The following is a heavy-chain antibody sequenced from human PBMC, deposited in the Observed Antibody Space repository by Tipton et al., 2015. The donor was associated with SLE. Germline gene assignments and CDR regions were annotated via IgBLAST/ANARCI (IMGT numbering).Heavy chain of an antibody. V-gene: IGHV4-34*01. J-gene: IGHJ4*02. CDR1: GGSFSGYY. Sequence: TLSLTCAVYGGSFSGYYWSWIRQPPGKGLEWIGEINHSGSTNYNPSLKSRVTISVDTSKDQFSLKLSSVTAADTAVYYCARGTDIVVVNYWSKGTLVTVSS. CDR2: INHSGST. CDR3: ARGTDIVVVNY. D-gene: IGHD2-15*01.